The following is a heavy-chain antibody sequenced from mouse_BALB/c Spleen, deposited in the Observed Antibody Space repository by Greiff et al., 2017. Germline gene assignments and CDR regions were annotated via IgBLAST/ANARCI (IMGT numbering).Heavy chain of an antibody. V-gene: IGHV3-6*02. CDR3: ARHWDEAY. Sequence: EVKLMESGPGLVKPSQSLSLTCSVTGYSITSGYYLNWIRQFPGNKLEWMGYISYDGSNNYNPSLKNRISITRDTSKNQFFLKLNSVTTEDTATYYCARHWDEAYWGQGTLVTVSA. CDR2: ISYDGSN. CDR1: GYSITSGYY. J-gene: IGHJ3*01. D-gene: IGHD4-1*01.